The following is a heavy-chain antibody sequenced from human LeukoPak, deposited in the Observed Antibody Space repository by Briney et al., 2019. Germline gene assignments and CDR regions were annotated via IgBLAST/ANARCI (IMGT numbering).Heavy chain of an antibody. CDR1: GFTFSSYG. V-gene: IGHV3-30*02. J-gene: IGHJ3*02. CDR3: ATWELGDFDI. Sequence: GGSLRLSCAASGFTFSSYGMHWGRQAPGKGLEWVAFIRYDGSNKYYADSVKGRFTISRDNSKNTLYLQMNSLRAEDTAVYYCATWELGDFDIWGQGTMVTVSS. CDR2: IRYDGSNK. D-gene: IGHD1-26*01.